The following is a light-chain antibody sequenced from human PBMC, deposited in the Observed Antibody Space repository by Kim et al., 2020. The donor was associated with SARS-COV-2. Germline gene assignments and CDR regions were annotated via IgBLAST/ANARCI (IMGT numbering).Light chain of an antibody. J-gene: IGKJ4*01. CDR3: QQYKDWPLT. Sequence: EIVMTQSPATLSVSPGERATLSCRASQSVGSDYLAWYQQKPGQAPRLLIYGASSRATGIPDRFSGSGSGTEFTLTISSLQSEDFAVYYCQQYKDWPLTFGGGTKVDIK. CDR2: GAS. CDR1: QSVGSD. V-gene: IGKV3D-15*01.